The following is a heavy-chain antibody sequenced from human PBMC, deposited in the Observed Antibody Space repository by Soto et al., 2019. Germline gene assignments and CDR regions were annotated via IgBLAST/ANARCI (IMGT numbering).Heavy chain of an antibody. J-gene: IGHJ4*02. CDR1: GFTFSSYG. CDR3: ARDRRRVFDY. Sequence: QVQLVESGGGVVQPGRSLRLSCAASGFTFSSYGMHWVRQAPGKGLEWVAVIWYDGSNKYYADSVKGRFTISRDNSKNPLYLQMNSLRAEDTAVYYCARDRRRVFDYWGQGTLVTVSS. V-gene: IGHV3-33*01. CDR2: IWYDGSNK.